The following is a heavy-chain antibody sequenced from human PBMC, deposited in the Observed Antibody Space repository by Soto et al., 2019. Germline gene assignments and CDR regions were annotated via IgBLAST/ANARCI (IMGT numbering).Heavy chain of an antibody. CDR1: GGTFSSYA. D-gene: IGHD2-2*01. CDR2: IIPIFGTA. Sequence: SVKVSCKASGGTFSSYAISWVRQAPGQGLEWMGGIIPIFGTANYAQKFQGRVTITADESTSTAYMELSNLRSEDTAVYYCARALGYCSSTSCYYNWFDPWGQGTLVTVSS. CDR3: ARALGYCSSTSCYYNWFDP. J-gene: IGHJ5*02. V-gene: IGHV1-69*13.